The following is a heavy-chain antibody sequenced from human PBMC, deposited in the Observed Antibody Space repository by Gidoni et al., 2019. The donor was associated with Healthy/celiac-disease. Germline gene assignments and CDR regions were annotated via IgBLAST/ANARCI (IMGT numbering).Heavy chain of an antibody. CDR2: ISSSSSYI. V-gene: IGHV3-21*01. D-gene: IGHD3-9*01. Sequence: EVQLVESGGALVKPGAFLRRACAAPGFTLSSYSMTWVRQAPGKGLGWLSSISSSSSYIYYADSVKGRYTVSRENAKNSLYLQMNSLRAEDTAVYYCASDFGRYDILTGYFDYWGQGTLVTVSS. CDR1: GFTLSSYS. J-gene: IGHJ4*02. CDR3: ASDFGRYDILTGYFDY.